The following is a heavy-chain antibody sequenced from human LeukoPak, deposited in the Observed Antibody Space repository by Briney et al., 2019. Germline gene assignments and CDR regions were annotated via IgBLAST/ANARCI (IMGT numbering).Heavy chain of an antibody. CDR1: GVTFSDYY. CDR2: ISSSGSTI. V-gene: IGHV3-11*01. CDR3: AREKEIYCSSTSCSYFDY. D-gene: IGHD2-2*01. Sequence: GGSLRLSCAASGVTFSDYYMSWIRQAPGEGREWVSYISSSGSTIYYADSVKGRFTISTDNAKNSLYLQMNSLRAEDTAVYYCAREKEIYCSSTSCSYFDYWGQGTLVTVSS. J-gene: IGHJ4*02.